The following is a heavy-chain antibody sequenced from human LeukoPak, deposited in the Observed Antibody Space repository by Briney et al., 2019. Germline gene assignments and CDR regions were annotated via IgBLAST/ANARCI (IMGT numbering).Heavy chain of an antibody. Sequence: SETLSLTCTVSGYSISSGYYWGWIRLPPGKGLEWIGNIFHSGSTHYNPSLKSRVTISVDTSKNQFSLKLSSVTAADTAVYYCARDHTVTTWNNWFDPWGQGTLVTVSS. D-gene: IGHD4-11*01. V-gene: IGHV4-38-2*02. CDR2: IFHSGST. J-gene: IGHJ5*02. CDR1: GYSISSGYY. CDR3: ARDHTVTTWNNWFDP.